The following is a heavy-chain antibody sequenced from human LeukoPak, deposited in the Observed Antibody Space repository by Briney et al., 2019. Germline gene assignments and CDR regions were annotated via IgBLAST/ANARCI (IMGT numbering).Heavy chain of an antibody. CDR1: GGSFSGYY. Sequence: SETLSLTCAVYGGSFSGYYWSWIRQPPGKGLEWIGEINHSGSTNYNPSLKSRVTISVDTSKNQFSLKLGSVTAADTAVYYCARAGDSGGYYHEYFQHWGQGTLVTVSS. J-gene: IGHJ1*01. D-gene: IGHD3-22*01. CDR2: INHSGST. CDR3: ARAGDSGGYYHEYFQH. V-gene: IGHV4-34*01.